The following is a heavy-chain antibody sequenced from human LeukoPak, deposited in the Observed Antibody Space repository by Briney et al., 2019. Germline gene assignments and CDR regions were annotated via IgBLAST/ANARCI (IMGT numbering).Heavy chain of an antibody. D-gene: IGHD3-22*01. CDR1: GDSISNYY. V-gene: IGHV4-38-2*02. J-gene: IGHJ4*02. CDR3: ATYYYDSSGFNY. CDR2: IYHSGST. Sequence: SETLSLTCTVSGDSISNYYWSWIRQPPGKGLEWIGSIYHSGSTYYNPSLKSRVTISVDTSKNQFSLKLSSVTAADTAVYYCATYYYDSSGFNYWGQGTLVTVSS.